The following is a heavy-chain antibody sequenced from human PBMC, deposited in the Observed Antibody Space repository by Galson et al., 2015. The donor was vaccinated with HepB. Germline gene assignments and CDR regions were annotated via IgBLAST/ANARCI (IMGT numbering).Heavy chain of an antibody. CDR1: GFTFGDYA. Sequence: SLRLSCAASGFTFGDYAMSWFRQAPGKGLEWVGFIRSKAYGGTTEYAAYVKGRFTISRDDSKSIPYLQMNSLKTEDTAVYYCTRGYYYDSSGYYYVGYFQHWGQGTLVTVSS. CDR2: IRSKAYGGTT. D-gene: IGHD3-22*01. V-gene: IGHV3-49*03. CDR3: TRGYYYDSSGYYYVGYFQH. J-gene: IGHJ1*01.